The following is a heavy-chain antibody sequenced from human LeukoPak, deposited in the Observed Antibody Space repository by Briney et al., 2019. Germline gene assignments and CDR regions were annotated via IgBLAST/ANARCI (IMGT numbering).Heavy chain of an antibody. Sequence: SETLSLTCTVSGGSISSSSYYWGWIRQPPGKGLEWIGSIYYSGSTYYNPSLKSRVTISIDTSKNQFSLKLSSVTAADTAVYYCARARPGGGADYWGQGTLVTVSS. CDR1: GGSISSSSYY. J-gene: IGHJ4*02. D-gene: IGHD2-8*02. CDR3: ARARPGGGADY. V-gene: IGHV4-39*01. CDR2: IYYSGST.